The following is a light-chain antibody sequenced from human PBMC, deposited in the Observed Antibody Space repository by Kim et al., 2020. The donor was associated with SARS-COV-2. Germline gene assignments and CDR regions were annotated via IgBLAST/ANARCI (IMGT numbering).Light chain of an antibody. J-gene: IGKJ4*01. Sequence: EIVLTQSPGTLSLSPGERATLSCRASQSLSSSYLAWYQQKPGQAPRLLIYGASSRATGIPDRFSGSGSGTDFTLTISRLEPEDFAVYYCQQYGSSPALTFGGGTKLEIK. CDR1: QSLSSSY. V-gene: IGKV3-20*01. CDR2: GAS. CDR3: QQYGSSPALT.